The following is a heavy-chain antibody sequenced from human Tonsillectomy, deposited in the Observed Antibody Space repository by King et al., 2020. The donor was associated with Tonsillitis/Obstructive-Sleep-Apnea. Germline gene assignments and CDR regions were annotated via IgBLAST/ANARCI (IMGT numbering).Heavy chain of an antibody. CDR1: GGSISSYY. CDR2: IYYSGST. CDR3: ARDPHPTYYYDSSGYYWGDWYFDL. Sequence: VQLQESGPGLVKPSETLSLTCTVSGGSISSYYWSWIRQPPGKGLEWIGYIYYSGSTNYNPSLKSRVTISVDTSKNQLSLKLSSVTAADTAVYYCARDPHPTYYYDSSGYYWGDWYFDLWGRGTLVTVSS. J-gene: IGHJ2*01. D-gene: IGHD3-22*01. V-gene: IGHV4-59*01.